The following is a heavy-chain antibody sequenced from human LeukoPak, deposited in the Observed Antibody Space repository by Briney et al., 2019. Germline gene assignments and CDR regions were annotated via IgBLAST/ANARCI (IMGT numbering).Heavy chain of an antibody. Sequence: GASVKVSCKASRYTFTSYDINWVRQATGQGLEWMGWMNPNSGNTGYAQKFQGRVTMTRNTSISTAYMELSSLRSEDTAVYYCARSPITFGGVKTPDYWGQGTLVTVSS. D-gene: IGHD3-16*01. CDR2: MNPNSGNT. V-gene: IGHV1-8*01. J-gene: IGHJ4*02. CDR1: RYTFTSYD. CDR3: ARSPITFGGVKTPDY.